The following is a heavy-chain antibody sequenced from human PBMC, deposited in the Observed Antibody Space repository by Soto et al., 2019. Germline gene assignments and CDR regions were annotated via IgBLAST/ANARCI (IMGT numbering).Heavy chain of an antibody. V-gene: IGHV4-34*01. CDR2: MSHSGGT. CDR1: GGFVTSGSYY. D-gene: IGHD1-1*01. J-gene: IGHJ3*02. CDR3: ARVERGTATTVVDAFDI. Sequence: QVQLQQWGAGLLKPSETLSLTCAVYGGFVTSGSYYWSWIRQPPGKGLEWIGEMSHSGGTHFNPSLKRRVSISVDTSKNQFTLKMSSVTAADTALYYCARVERGTATTVVDAFDICGPGTMVTVSS.